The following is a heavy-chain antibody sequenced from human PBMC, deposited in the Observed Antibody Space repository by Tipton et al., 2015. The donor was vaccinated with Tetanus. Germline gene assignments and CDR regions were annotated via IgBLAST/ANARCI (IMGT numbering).Heavy chain of an antibody. CDR2: IKQDGSEK. CDR1: GFTFSSYW. CDR3: ARPPRDSSGYYHYQIDY. V-gene: IGHV3-7*01. D-gene: IGHD3-22*01. Sequence: GSLRLSCAASGFTFSSYWMSWVRQAPGKGLEWVANIKQDGSEKYYVDSVKGRFTISRDNAKNSLYLQMNSLRAEDTAVYYCARPPRDSSGYYHYQIDYWGQGTLVTVSS. J-gene: IGHJ4*02.